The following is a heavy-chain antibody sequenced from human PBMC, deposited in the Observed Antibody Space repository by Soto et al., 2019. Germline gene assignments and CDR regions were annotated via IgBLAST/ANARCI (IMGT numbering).Heavy chain of an antibody. CDR3: AREYCGGDCYPYGMDV. D-gene: IGHD2-21*01. V-gene: IGHV3-30-3*01. J-gene: IGHJ6*02. CDR1: GFTFSSYA. CDR2: ISYDGSNK. Sequence: GGSLRRSCAASGFTFSSYAMHWVRQAPGKGLEWVAVISYDGSNKYYADSVKGRFTISRDNSKNTLYLQMNSLRAEDTAVYYCAREYCGGDCYPYGMDVWGQGTTVTVSS.